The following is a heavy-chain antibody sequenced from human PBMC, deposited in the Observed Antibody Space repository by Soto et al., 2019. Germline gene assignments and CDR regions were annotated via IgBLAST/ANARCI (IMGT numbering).Heavy chain of an antibody. D-gene: IGHD1-26*01. CDR3: VRGGHWQFAS. Sequence: QLQLQESGPGLVKPSETLSLTCAVSGDSITSDWWWTWCRQSPGKGLEWIGEVHDRRCTNYNPSLRSRIIISVDNSKNQSSLILTSVTAADTALYYCVRGGHWQFASWGQGVLVIVSP. CDR2: VHDRRCT. V-gene: IGHV4-4*02. J-gene: IGHJ5*01. CDR1: GDSITSDWW.